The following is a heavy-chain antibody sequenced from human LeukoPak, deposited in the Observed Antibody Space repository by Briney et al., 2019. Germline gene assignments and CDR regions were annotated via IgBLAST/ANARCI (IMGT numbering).Heavy chain of an antibody. J-gene: IGHJ4*02. V-gene: IGHV3-48*01. CDR3: ARGGEVVPAAISDY. CDR1: GFTFSSYS. Sequence: GGSLRLSCAASGFTFSSYSMNWVRQAPGKGLEWVSYISSSSSTIYYADSVKGRFTISRDNAKNSLYLQMNGLRAEDTAVYYCARGGEVVPAAISDYWGQGTLVTVSS. D-gene: IGHD2-2*02. CDR2: ISSSSSTI.